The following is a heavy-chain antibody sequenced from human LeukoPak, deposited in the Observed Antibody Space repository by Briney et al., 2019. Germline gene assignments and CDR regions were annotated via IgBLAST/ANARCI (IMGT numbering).Heavy chain of an antibody. CDR2: IYHSGST. CDR1: GDSISSGGYY. Sequence: TLSLTCTVSGDSISSGGYYWSWIRQPPEKGLEWIGYIYHSGSTYYNPSLKSRVTISVDTSKNQFSLKLSSVTAADTAVYYCAKHSGSPGFFDYWGRGTLVTVSS. D-gene: IGHD1-26*01. J-gene: IGHJ4*02. V-gene: IGHV4-30-2*02. CDR3: AKHSGSPGFFDY.